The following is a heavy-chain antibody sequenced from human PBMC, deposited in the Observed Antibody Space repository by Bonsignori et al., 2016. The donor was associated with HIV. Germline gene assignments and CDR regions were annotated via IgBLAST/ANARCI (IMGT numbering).Heavy chain of an antibody. D-gene: IGHD5-18*01. Sequence: PGKGLEWIGSIYHSGSTYYNPSLKSRVTILVDTSKNQFSLKLSSVTAADTAVYYCARHQLWEFNWGQGTLVTVSS. CDR3: ARHQLWEFN. J-gene: IGHJ4*02. V-gene: IGHV4-38-2*01. CDR2: IYHSGST.